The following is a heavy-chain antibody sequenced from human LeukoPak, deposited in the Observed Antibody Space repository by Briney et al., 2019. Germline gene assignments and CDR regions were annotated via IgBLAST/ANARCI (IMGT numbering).Heavy chain of an antibody. CDR1: GGSFSGYY. V-gene: IGHV4-34*01. J-gene: IGHJ4*02. D-gene: IGHD4-23*01. CDR2: INHSGST. Sequence: SGTLSLTCAVYGGSFSGYYWSWIRQPPGKGLEWIGEINHSGSTNYNPSLKSRVTISVDTSKNQFSLKLSSVTAADTAVYYCARRHGGKGTDYWGQGTLVTVSS. CDR3: ARRHGGKGTDY.